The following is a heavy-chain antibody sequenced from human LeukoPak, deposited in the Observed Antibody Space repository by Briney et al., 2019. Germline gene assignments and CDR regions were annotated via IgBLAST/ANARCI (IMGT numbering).Heavy chain of an antibody. CDR1: GFTFNSYA. CDR2: ISGTGGST. Sequence: PGGSLRLSCAASGFTFNSYAMNWVRQAPGKGLEWVSVISGTGGSTYYADSVKGRFTISRDNSKNTLYLQMNSLRAEDTAVYYCARVSTIFGVVIPYDAFDIWGQGTMVTVSS. V-gene: IGHV3-23*01. J-gene: IGHJ3*02. D-gene: IGHD3-3*01. CDR3: ARVSTIFGVVIPYDAFDI.